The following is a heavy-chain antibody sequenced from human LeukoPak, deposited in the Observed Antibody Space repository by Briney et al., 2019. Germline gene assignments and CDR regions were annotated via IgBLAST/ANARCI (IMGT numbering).Heavy chain of an antibody. D-gene: IGHD2/OR15-2a*01. CDR1: GFIFSNYA. Sequence: GGSLRLSCAASGFIFSNYAMSWVPQAPGKGLQWVSAFSGSGGSTYYADSVKGRFTIYRDNSRNTLYLQMNSLRAEDTAVFYCARSGLSRFGFWGQGTLVTVSS. CDR3: ARSGLSRFGF. V-gene: IGHV3-23*01. CDR2: FSGSGGST. J-gene: IGHJ4*02.